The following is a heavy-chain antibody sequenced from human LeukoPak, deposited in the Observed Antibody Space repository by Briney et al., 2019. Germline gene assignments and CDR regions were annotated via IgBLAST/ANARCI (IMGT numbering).Heavy chain of an antibody. Sequence: GGSLRLSCAASGFTFSSYSMNWVRQAPGKGLEWVSSISSSSSYIYYADSVKGRFTISRDNSKNTLYLQMNSLRAEDTAVYYCARLRLGYYDSSGYYYFDYWGQGTLVTVSS. V-gene: IGHV3-21*04. CDR3: ARLRLGYYDSSGYYYFDY. CDR2: ISSSSSYI. J-gene: IGHJ4*02. CDR1: GFTFSSYS. D-gene: IGHD3-22*01.